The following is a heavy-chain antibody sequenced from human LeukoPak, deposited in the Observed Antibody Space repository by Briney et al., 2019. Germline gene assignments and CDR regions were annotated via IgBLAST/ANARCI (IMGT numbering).Heavy chain of an antibody. CDR3: ARFLAVSAFDI. CDR1: GGSISSYY. V-gene: IGHV4-4*07. CDR2: IYTSGST. D-gene: IGHD6-19*01. J-gene: IGHJ3*02. Sequence: SETLSLTCTVSGGSISSYYWSWIRQPAGKGLEWIRRIYTSGSTNYNPSLKSRVTMPVDTSKNQFSLKLSSVTAADTAVYYCARFLAVSAFDIWGQGTMVTVSS.